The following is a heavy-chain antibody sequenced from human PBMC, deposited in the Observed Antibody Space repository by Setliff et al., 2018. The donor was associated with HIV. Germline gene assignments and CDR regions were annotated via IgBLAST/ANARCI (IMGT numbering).Heavy chain of an antibody. Sequence: SETLSLTCSVSGYSISTGYYWAWIRQSPGRGLEWIGSLYHRGSPSYSPFLRSRVTISADTSKNQVSLKLISVTAADTAVYYCARLMRDYGEYDWGQGTLVTVSS. V-gene: IGHV4-38-2*01. J-gene: IGHJ4*02. CDR1: GYSISTGYY. D-gene: IGHD4-17*01. CDR3: ARLMRDYGEYD. CDR2: LYHRGSP.